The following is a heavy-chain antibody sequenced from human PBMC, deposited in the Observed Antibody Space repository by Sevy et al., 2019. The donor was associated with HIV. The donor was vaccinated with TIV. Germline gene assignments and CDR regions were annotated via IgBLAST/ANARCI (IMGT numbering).Heavy chain of an antibody. V-gene: IGHV3-49*03. CDR3: TRGRYTYVPYDY. CDR2: IRTKAYGGTT. Sequence: GGSLRLSCTASGFTFCDYAMNWFRQAPGKGLEWVGFIRTKAYGGTTEYAASVKGRFTISRDDSKSIAYLQMNSLKTEDTAVYYCTRGRYTYVPYDYWGQGTLVTVSS. D-gene: IGHD3-10*02. CDR1: GFTFCDYA. J-gene: IGHJ4*02.